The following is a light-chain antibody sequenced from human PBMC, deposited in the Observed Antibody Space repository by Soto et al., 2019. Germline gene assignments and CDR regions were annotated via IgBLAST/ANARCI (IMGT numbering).Light chain of an antibody. V-gene: IGKV3-15*01. J-gene: IGKJ4*01. CDR3: QQYAHSPLT. CDR1: RSVGFS. Sequence: DIALTQSPDTLSVSPGERATLSCRASRSVGFSLGWYQQKPGQAPRLLIYDTSTRATGVPARFSGSGSGTDFTLTVSRLEPEDFAVFYCQQYAHSPLTFGGGTKVDIK. CDR2: DTS.